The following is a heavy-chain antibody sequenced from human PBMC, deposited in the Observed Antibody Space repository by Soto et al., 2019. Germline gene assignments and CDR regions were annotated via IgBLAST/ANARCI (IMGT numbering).Heavy chain of an antibody. CDR2: INAGNGNT. CDR3: ARDIVVAPAATEGFDP. J-gene: IGHJ5*02. Sequence: DSVKVSCNASGYTFTSYSMHWVRQAPGQRLEWMGWINAGNGNTKYSQKFQGRVTITRDTSASTAYMELSSLRSEDTAVYYCARDIVVAPAATEGFDPWGQGTLVTVSS. CDR1: GYTFTSYS. V-gene: IGHV1-3*01. D-gene: IGHD2-2*01.